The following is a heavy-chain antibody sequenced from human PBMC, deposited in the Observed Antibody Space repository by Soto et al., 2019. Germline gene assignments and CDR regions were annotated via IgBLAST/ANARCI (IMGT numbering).Heavy chain of an antibody. V-gene: IGHV3-66*01. CDR2: IYSGGST. Sequence: EVQLVESGGGLVQPGGSLRLSCAASGFTVSSNYMSWVRQAPGKGLEWVSVIYSGGSTYYADSVKGRFTISRDNSQNTLYLQMNSLRAEDTAVYDCARDGGGWYPEYFPRWGQGTRVTVSS. D-gene: IGHD6-19*01. CDR1: GFTVSSNY. J-gene: IGHJ1*01. CDR3: ARDGGGWYPEYFPR.